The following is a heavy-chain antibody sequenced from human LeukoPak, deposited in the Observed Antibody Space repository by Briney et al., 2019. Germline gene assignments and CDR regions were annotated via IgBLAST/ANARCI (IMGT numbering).Heavy chain of an antibody. CDR2: ISWNSGSI. Sequence: GGSLRLSCAASGFTFDDYAMHWVRQAPGKGLEWVSGISWNSGSIGYADSVKGRFTISRDNAKNSLYLQMNSLRAEDTAVHYCARGYYYDSSGSVAPFDYWGQGTLVTVSS. CDR1: GFTFDDYA. J-gene: IGHJ4*02. V-gene: IGHV3-9*01. D-gene: IGHD3-22*01. CDR3: ARGYYYDSSGSVAPFDY.